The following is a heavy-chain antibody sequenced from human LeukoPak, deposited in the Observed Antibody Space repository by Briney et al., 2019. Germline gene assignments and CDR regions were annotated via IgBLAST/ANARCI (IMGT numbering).Heavy chain of an antibody. CDR2: VSNDETNK. CDR1: GFTFRSYA. CDR3: VLGHYGGLFDN. D-gene: IGHD4-23*01. J-gene: IGHJ4*02. V-gene: IGHV3-30*04. Sequence: GGSLRLSCAASGFTFRSYAMHWVRQAPGKGLEWVAVVSNDETNKDYGNSVKGRFTIARDNSKNTLYLQMNSLRVEDTAVYYCVLGHYGGLFDNWGQGALVTVSS.